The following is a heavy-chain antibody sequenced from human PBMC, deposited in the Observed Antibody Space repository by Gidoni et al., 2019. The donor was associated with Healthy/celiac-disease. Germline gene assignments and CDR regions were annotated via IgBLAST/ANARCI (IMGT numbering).Heavy chain of an antibody. CDR2: IIPIFGTA. D-gene: IGHD3-22*01. J-gene: IGHJ4*02. V-gene: IGHV1-69*01. CDR1: GGTFSSYA. Sequence: GAEVKKPGSSVKVSCKASGGTFSSYAISWVRQAPGQGLEWMGGIIPIFGTANYAQKFQGRVTITADESTSTAYMELSSLRSEDTAVYYCARDRATYYYDSSGYYFDYWGQGTLVTVSS. CDR3: ARDRATYYYDSSGYYFDY.